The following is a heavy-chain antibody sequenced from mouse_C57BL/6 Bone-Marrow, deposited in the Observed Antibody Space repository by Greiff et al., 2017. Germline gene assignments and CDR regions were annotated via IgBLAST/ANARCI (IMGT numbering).Heavy chain of an antibody. J-gene: IGHJ3*01. D-gene: IGHD1-1*01. CDR1: GYTFTSYW. Sequence: QVQLKQPGTELVKPGASVKLSCKASGYTFTSYWMHWAKQRPGQGLEWIGNINPSNGGTNYNEKFKSKATLTVDKSSSTAYMQLSSLTSEDSAGYYCERGYYYDSGYGWFAYWGQGTLVTVSA. CDR2: INPSNGGT. CDR3: ERGYYYDSGYGWFAY. V-gene: IGHV1-53*01.